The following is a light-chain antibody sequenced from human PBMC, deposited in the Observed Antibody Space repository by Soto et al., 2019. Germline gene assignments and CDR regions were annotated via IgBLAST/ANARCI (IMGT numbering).Light chain of an antibody. Sequence: QSALTKPASVSGSPVQSITISCTGTSSDVGGYNYVSWYQQHPGKAPKLMIYDVSNRPSGVSNRFSGSKSGNTASLTISGLQAEDEADYYCSSYTSSSTQVLGTGTKVTVL. CDR3: SSYTSSSTQV. CDR1: SSDVGGYNY. J-gene: IGLJ1*01. CDR2: DVS. V-gene: IGLV2-14*01.